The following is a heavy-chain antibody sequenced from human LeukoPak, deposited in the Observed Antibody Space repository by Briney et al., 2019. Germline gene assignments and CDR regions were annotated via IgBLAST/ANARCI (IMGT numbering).Heavy chain of an antibody. D-gene: IGHD3-10*01. Sequence: GGSLRLSCAASGFTFSSYSMNWVRQAPGKGLEWVSYISSSSSTIYYADSVKGRFTISRDNAKNSLYLQMNSLRAEDTAVYYCASEVRRVKLGDYFDYWGQGTLVTVSS. CDR1: GFTFSSYS. J-gene: IGHJ4*02. CDR3: ASEVRRVKLGDYFDY. V-gene: IGHV3-48*04. CDR2: ISSSSSTI.